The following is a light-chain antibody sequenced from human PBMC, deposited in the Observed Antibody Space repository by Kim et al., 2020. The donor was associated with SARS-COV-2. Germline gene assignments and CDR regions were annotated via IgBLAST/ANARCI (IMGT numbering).Light chain of an antibody. V-gene: IGLV1-44*01. CDR3: ATWDGSLNGWV. CDR1: TTNIGSYT. CDR2: TNN. J-gene: IGLJ3*02. Sequence: GQRVTIFCSGSTTNIGSYTVTWYQHLPGPASKLLIYTNNQRPSGVPDRFSGSKSGTSASLASSGLQSEDEADYCCATWDGSLNGWVFGGGTQLTVL.